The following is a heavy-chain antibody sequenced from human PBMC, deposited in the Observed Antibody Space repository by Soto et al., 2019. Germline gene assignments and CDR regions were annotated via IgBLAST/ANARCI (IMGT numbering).Heavy chain of an antibody. D-gene: IGHD6-13*01. J-gene: IGHJ4*02. CDR2: MNPNSGNT. V-gene: IGHV1-8*01. CDR1: GYTFTSYD. CDR3: ARGRSTSWFSDY. Sequence: QVQLVQSGAEVKKPGASVKVSCKTSGYTFTSYDINWVRQATGHGLEWMGWMNPNSGNTGYAQNLQGRVTMTRNTSISTAYMELSGLRSDDTAVYYCARGRSTSWFSDYWGQGPLVTVSS.